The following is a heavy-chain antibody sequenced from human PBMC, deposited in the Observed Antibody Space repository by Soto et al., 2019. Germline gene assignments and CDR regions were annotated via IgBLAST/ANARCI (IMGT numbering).Heavy chain of an antibody. CDR3: AREISEWELLYDY. V-gene: IGHV3-33*01. Sequence: GGSLRLSCAASGFTFSSYGMHWVRQAPGKGLEWVAVIWYDGCNKYYADSVKGRFTISRDNSKNTLYLQMNSLRAEDTAVYYCAREISEWELLYDYWGQGTLVTVSS. CDR1: GFTFSSYG. CDR2: IWYDGCNK. D-gene: IGHD1-26*01. J-gene: IGHJ4*02.